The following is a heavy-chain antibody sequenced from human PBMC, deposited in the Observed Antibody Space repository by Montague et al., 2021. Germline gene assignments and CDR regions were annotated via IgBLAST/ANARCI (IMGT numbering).Heavy chain of an antibody. Sequence: SLRLSCAASGFTFSNYALHWVRQSPGKGLEWVAIISPDGSNEDYADSVKGRFSISRDNSNNTLYLLMNSLRPEDTAIYYCARVGETSGWYWDRVDPWGQGTLVTVSS. J-gene: IGHJ5*02. V-gene: IGHV3-30*03. D-gene: IGHD6-19*01. CDR2: ISPDGSNE. CDR3: ARVGETSGWYWDRVDP. CDR1: GFTFSNYA.